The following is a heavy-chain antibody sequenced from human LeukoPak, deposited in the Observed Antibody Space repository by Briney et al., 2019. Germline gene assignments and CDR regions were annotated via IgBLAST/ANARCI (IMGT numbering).Heavy chain of an antibody. J-gene: IGHJ4*02. Sequence: PGRSLRLSCVASGFALSMYTLHWVRQAPGKGLECVAVASYDGGNKYYADSVKGRFTISRDNSKNTLYLQVNSLKTEDTAVYFCARVAAPRSNDYWGQGTLVTVSS. CDR2: ASYDGGNK. V-gene: IGHV3-30-3*01. CDR1: GFALSMYT. D-gene: IGHD6-13*01. CDR3: ARVAAPRSNDY.